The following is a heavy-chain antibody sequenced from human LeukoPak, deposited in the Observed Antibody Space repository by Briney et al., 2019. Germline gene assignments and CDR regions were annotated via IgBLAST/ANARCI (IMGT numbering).Heavy chain of an antibody. CDR2: VSISSGTI. CDR1: GFTFSGHN. J-gene: IGHJ4*02. CDR3: ARDPDHGALDY. Sequence: GGSLRLSCAASGFTFSGHNMNWVRQAPGKGLEWISFVSISSGTIYYADSVKGRFRISRDNAKSSLDLEMNSLRADDTAMYYCARDPDHGALDYWGQGTLVTVSS. V-gene: IGHV3-48*04. D-gene: IGHD3-10*01.